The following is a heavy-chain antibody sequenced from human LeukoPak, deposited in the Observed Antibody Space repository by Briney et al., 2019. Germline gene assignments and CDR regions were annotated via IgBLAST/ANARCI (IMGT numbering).Heavy chain of an antibody. Sequence: SETLSLTCTVSGGSIRSSYYYWGWIRQPPGKGLEWIGEINHSGSTNYNPSLKSRVTISVDTSKNQFSLKLSSVTAADTAVYYCARGLYGDLDYWGQGTLVTVSS. J-gene: IGHJ4*02. CDR3: ARGLYGDLDY. CDR1: GGSIRSSYYY. CDR2: INHSGST. V-gene: IGHV4-39*07. D-gene: IGHD4-17*01.